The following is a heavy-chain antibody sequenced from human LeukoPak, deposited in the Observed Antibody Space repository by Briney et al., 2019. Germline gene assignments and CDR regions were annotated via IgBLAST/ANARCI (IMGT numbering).Heavy chain of an antibody. D-gene: IGHD3-3*01. CDR2: ISGSGGST. CDR1: GFTFSSYA. Sequence: PGGSLRLSCADSGFTFSSYAMSWVRQAPGKGLEWVSAISGSGGSTYYADPVKGRFTISRDNSKNTLYLQMNSLRAGDTAVYYCAKDFSPRSRVFGVVIIHNFDYWGQGTLVTVSS. V-gene: IGHV3-23*01. J-gene: IGHJ4*02. CDR3: AKDFSPRSRVFGVVIIHNFDY.